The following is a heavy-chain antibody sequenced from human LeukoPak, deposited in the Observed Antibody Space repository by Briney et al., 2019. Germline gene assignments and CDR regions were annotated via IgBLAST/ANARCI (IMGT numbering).Heavy chain of an antibody. D-gene: IGHD3-22*01. V-gene: IGHV3-7*01. CDR3: ARAAWLWDP. J-gene: IGHJ5*02. Sequence: GGSLRLSCVASRFTLSRYWMSGVRQAPGKGGEWVANIKQDGSEKSYVDSVKGRFTISRDNAKNSLYLQMNSLRAEDTAVYYCARAAWLWDPWGQGTLVTVSS. CDR2: IKQDGSEK. CDR1: RFTLSRYW.